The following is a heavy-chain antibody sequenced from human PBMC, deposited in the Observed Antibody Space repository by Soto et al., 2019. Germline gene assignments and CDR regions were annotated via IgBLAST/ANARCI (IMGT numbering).Heavy chain of an antibody. V-gene: IGHV1-69*13. CDR1: GGTFSSYA. CDR2: IIPIFGTA. CDR3: ARVSTKDIVALADY. D-gene: IGHD5-12*01. Sequence: ASVKVSCKASGGTFSSYAISWVRQAPGQGLEWMGGIIPIFGTANYAQKFQGRVTITADESTSTAYMELSSLRSEDTAVYYCARVSTKDIVALADYWGQGTLVTVSS. J-gene: IGHJ4*02.